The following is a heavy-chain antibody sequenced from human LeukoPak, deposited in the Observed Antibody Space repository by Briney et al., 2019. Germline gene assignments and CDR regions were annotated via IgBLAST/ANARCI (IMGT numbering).Heavy chain of an antibody. CDR1: GGSISSGDYY. CDR3: ASVHFWSGYLDY. V-gene: IGHV4-30-4*08. Sequence: SQTLSLTGTVSGGSISSGDYYWSWIRQPPGKGLEWIGYIYYSGSTYYNPSLKSRVTISVDTSKNQFSLKLSSVTAADTAVYYCASVHFWSGYLDYWGQGTLVTVSS. D-gene: IGHD3-3*02. J-gene: IGHJ4*02. CDR2: IYYSGST.